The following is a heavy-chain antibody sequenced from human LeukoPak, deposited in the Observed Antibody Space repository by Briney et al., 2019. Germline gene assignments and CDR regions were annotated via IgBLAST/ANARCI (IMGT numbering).Heavy chain of an antibody. J-gene: IGHJ4*02. CDR1: GFIFSTYW. CDR3: ARVAYYYDSSGYFDY. Sequence: GGSLRLSCAASGFIFSTYWMMWARQAPGKGLEWVANMKGDGSEIHYVDSVKGRFTISRDNAKNSLYLQMNSLRAEDTAVYYCARVAYYYDSSGYFDYWGQGTLVTVSS. V-gene: IGHV3-7*01. CDR2: MKGDGSEI. D-gene: IGHD3-22*01.